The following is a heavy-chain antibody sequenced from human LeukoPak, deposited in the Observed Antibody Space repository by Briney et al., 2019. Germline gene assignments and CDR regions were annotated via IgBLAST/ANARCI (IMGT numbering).Heavy chain of an antibody. D-gene: IGHD6-13*01. V-gene: IGHV4-59*08. CDR1: GVSISSYY. Sequence: SEALSVTCIVSGVSISSYYWSWIRQPPGKGLEWIGYIYYSGSTNYSPSLKSRVTISLDTSKNQFSLKLSSVTAADTAVYYCARHDGSSWYYAFDVWGQGTMVTVSS. CDR2: IYYSGST. J-gene: IGHJ3*01. CDR3: ARHDGSSWYYAFDV.